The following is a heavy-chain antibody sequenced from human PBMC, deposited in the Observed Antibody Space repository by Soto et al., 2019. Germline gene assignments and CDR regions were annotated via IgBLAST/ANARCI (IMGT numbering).Heavy chain of an antibody. D-gene: IGHD3-9*01. CDR2: ISSSGSTI. CDR1: GFTFSSYE. Sequence: PGGSLRLSCAASGFTFSSYEMNWVRQAPGKGLEWVSYISSSGSTIYYADSVKGRFTISRDNAKNSLYLQMNSLRAEDTAVYYCARDSLYDILTGTTRYYGMDVWGQGTTVTVSS. CDR3: ARDSLYDILTGTTRYYGMDV. J-gene: IGHJ6*02. V-gene: IGHV3-48*03.